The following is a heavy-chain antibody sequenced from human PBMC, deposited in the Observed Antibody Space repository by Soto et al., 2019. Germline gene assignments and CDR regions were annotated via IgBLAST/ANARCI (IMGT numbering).Heavy chain of an antibody. CDR3: SRSGLPQPHNPYLYYGGDV. D-gene: IGHD3-22*01. V-gene: IGHV1-69*08. CDR1: GDTFRTSS. CDR2: IIPLLETT. J-gene: IGHJ6*02. Sequence: QAQLMQSGAVVKMPGSSVRVSCQASGDTFRTSSFIWVRQAPGQGLEHMATIIPLLETTYNADAFQGKDTTAADRYTKTVYLELVSPSSDDTAVYFCSRSGLPQPHNPYLYYGGDVWGQGTTVTVSS.